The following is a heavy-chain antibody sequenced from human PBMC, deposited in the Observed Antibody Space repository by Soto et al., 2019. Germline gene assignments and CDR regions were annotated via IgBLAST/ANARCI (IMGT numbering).Heavy chain of an antibody. CDR1: GFTFSSYA. V-gene: IGHV3-23*01. Sequence: EVQLLESGGGLVQPGGSLRLSCAASGFTFSSYAMSWVRQAPGKGLEWVSAISGSGGSTYYADSVKGRFTISRDNSKNTLYLQMNSLRVEDTAVYYCAKDPRPRRRWEPAGYWGQGTLVTVSS. D-gene: IGHD1-26*01. CDR2: ISGSGGST. CDR3: AKDPRPRRRWEPAGY. J-gene: IGHJ4*02.